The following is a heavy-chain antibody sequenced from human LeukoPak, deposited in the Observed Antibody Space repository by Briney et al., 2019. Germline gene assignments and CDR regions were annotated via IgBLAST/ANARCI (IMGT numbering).Heavy chain of an antibody. CDR1: GGSISSYY. CDR3: VRERRHYDSTGYYAANLDY. CDR2: IYDSGST. Sequence: SETLSLTCTVSGGSISSYYWSWIRQPPGKGLEWIGYIYDSGSTNYNPSLKSRVTMSVDTSKNQLSLKLSSVTAADTAVYYCVRERRHYDSTGYYAANLDYWGQGTLVTVSS. V-gene: IGHV4-59*01. D-gene: IGHD3-22*01. J-gene: IGHJ4*02.